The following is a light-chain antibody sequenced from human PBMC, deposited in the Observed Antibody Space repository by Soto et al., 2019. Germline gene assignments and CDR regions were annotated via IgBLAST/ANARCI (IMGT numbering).Light chain of an antibody. J-gene: IGLJ3*02. CDR1: RSDVGGYNY. V-gene: IGLV2-14*01. Sequence: QSALTQPASVSGSPGQSITIACTGTRSDVGGYNYVSWYQQHQGKAPKLMIYEVSNRPSGVSNRFSGSKSGNTASLTISGLQAEYEDDYYCSSYTSSRSWVFGGGTKLTVL. CDR2: EVS. CDR3: SSYTSSRSWV.